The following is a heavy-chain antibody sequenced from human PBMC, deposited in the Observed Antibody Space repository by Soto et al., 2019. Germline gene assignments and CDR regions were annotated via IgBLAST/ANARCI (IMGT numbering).Heavy chain of an antibody. D-gene: IGHD2-8*01. J-gene: IGHJ6*03. CDR3: ARDVRRSPSYYMDV. V-gene: IGHV1-18*01. Sequence: ASVKVSCKASGYTFTSYGISWVRQAPGQGLEWMGWISAYNGNTNYAQKLQGRVTMTTDTSTSTAYMELRSLRSDDTAVYYCARDVRRSPSYYMDVWGKGTTVTVSS. CDR2: ISAYNGNT. CDR1: GYTFTSYG.